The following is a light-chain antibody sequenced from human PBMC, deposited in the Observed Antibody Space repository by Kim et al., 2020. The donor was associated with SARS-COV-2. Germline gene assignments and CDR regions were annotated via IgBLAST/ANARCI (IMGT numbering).Light chain of an antibody. J-gene: IGLJ2*01. Sequence: VALGQTVRITCQGDSLRSYYATWYQRRPGQAPILVSYGKNNRPSGIPDRFSGSSSGNTASLTITGAQAEDEADYYCNSRDSNDNVVFGGGTQLTVL. CDR2: GKN. CDR1: SLRSYY. V-gene: IGLV3-19*01. CDR3: NSRDSNDNVV.